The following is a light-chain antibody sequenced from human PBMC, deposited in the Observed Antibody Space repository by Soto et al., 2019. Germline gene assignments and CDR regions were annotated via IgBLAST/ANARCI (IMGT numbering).Light chain of an antibody. CDR1: HSVSSSY. Sequence: EIVLTQSPGTLSLSPGERATLSCRASHSVSSSYLAWYQQRPGQAPRRLIYGASSRATGIPDRFSGSGPGTDFTLTISRLEPEDFAVYYCQQYGSSPPITSGQGTRLEIK. J-gene: IGKJ5*01. CDR2: GAS. V-gene: IGKV3-20*01. CDR3: QQYGSSPPIT.